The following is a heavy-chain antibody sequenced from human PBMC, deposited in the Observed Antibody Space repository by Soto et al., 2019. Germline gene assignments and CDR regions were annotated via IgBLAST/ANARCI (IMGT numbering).Heavy chain of an antibody. V-gene: IGHV1-18*01. CDR1: GYTFTSYG. CDR3: ALVRWDSGYDLFDY. CDR2: ISAYNGNT. D-gene: IGHD5-12*01. J-gene: IGHJ4*02. Sequence: ASVKVSCKASGYTFTSYGISWVRQAPGQGLEWMGWISAYNGNTNYAQKLQGRVTMTTDTSTSTAYMELRSLRSDDTAVYYCALVRWDSGYDLFDYWGQGTLVTVS.